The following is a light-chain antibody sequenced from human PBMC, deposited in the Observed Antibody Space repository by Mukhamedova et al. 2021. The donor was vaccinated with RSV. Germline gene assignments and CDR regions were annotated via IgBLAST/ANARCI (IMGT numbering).Light chain of an antibody. CDR3: KQYNSLPRT. CDR2: DAS. V-gene: IGKV1-33*01. J-gene: IGKJ2*01. Sequence: WYQRRVHGKAPRLLIYDASSLETGVPSRFRGSGSGTSFTFTITGLQPEDVATYYCKQYNSLPRTFGPGPKLDIK.